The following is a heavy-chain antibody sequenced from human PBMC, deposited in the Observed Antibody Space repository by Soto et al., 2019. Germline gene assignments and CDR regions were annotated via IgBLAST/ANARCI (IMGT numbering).Heavy chain of an antibody. J-gene: IGHJ6*02. Sequence: QPGGSLRLSCEASGFTFSNFWMTWVRQAPGKGLEWVANIKHDGSEENYLDSVKGRFTISRDNTKNTLYLQMNSLRAEDTAVYYCARDRAQQNGYYYYYYGMDVWGQGTTVTVSS. CDR3: ARDRAQQNGYYYYYYGMDV. CDR1: GFTFSNFW. V-gene: IGHV3-7*01. CDR2: IKHDGSEE. D-gene: IGHD6-13*01.